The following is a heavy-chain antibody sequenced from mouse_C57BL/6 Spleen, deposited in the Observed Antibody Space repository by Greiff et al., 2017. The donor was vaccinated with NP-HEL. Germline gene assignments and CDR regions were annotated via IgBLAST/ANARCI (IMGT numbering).Heavy chain of an antibody. Sequence: VQLQQSGPELVKPGASVKISCKASGYAFSSSWMNWVKQRPGKGLEWIGRIYPGDGDTNYNGKFKGKATLTADKSSSTAYMQLSSLTSEDSAVYFCARFITTVVFDYWGQGTTLTVSS. V-gene: IGHV1-82*01. CDR3: ARFITTVVFDY. CDR2: IYPGDGDT. D-gene: IGHD1-1*01. CDR1: GYAFSSSW. J-gene: IGHJ2*01.